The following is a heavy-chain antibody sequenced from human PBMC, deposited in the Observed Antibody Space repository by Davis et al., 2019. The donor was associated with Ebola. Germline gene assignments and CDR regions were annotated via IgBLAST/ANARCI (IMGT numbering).Heavy chain of an antibody. Sequence: GESLKISCAASGFVFRNYVMSWVRQAPGKGLEWVSTLGTSADTYYADSVKGRFTISRDNSKKMFYLQMNSLRVEDTALYYCARDRGSDWYFDLWGQGTLVTVSS. CDR3: ARDRGSDWYFDL. CDR2: LGTSADT. D-gene: IGHD3-9*01. CDR1: GFVFRNYV. J-gene: IGHJ4*02. V-gene: IGHV3-23*01.